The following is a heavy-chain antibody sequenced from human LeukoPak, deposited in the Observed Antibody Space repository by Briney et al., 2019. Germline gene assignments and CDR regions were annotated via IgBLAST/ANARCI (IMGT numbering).Heavy chain of an antibody. V-gene: IGHV1-69*01. CDR3: ATNTYDFWSGYQDYFDY. CDR2: IIPIFGTA. CDR1: GGTFSSYA. D-gene: IGHD3-3*01. J-gene: IGHJ4*02. Sequence: SSVKVSCKASGGTFSSYAISWVRQAPGQGLEWMGGIIPIFGTANYAQKFQGRVTITADESTSTAYMELSSLRSEDTAVYYCATNTYDFWSGYQDYFDYWGQGTLVTVSS.